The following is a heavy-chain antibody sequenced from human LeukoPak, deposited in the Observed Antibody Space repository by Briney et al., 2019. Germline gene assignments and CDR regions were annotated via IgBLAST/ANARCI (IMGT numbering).Heavy chain of an antibody. V-gene: IGHV1-18*01. Sequence: ASVKVSCKATSRISWVRQAPGQGLEWMGWIGSYGGDTYYAQKFQGRVTVTTDTSTSTVYMELSSLRSEDTAVYYCAGRQDIVVVPAASHPYYYYYMDVWGKGTTVTVSS. CDR1: TSR. D-gene: IGHD2-2*01. CDR3: AGRQDIVVVPAASHPYYYYYMDV. J-gene: IGHJ6*03. CDR2: IGSYGGDT.